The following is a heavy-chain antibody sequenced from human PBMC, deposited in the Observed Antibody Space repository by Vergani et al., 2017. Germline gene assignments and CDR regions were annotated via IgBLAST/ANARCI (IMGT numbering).Heavy chain of an antibody. Sequence: EVQLVESGGGLVQPGGSLRLSCAASGFTVSSNYMSWVRQAPGKGLEWVSVIYSGGSTYYADSVKGRFTISRHNSKNSLYLQMNSLRAEDTAVYYCASVAAAEYYYYGMDVWGQGTTVTVSS. J-gene: IGHJ6*02. CDR1: GFTVSSNY. V-gene: IGHV3-53*04. D-gene: IGHD6-13*01. CDR3: ASVAAAEYYYYGMDV. CDR2: IYSGGST.